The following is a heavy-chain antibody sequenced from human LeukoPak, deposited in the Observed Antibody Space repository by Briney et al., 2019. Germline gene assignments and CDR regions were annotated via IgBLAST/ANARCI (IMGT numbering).Heavy chain of an antibody. D-gene: IGHD6-13*01. CDR1: GFIFSSYA. CDR3: AKDRGSSWYGTSDY. CDR2: ISESGGGT. V-gene: IGHV3-23*01. Sequence: GGSLRLSCAASGFIFSSYAMSWVRQTPGKGLEWVSRISESGGGTYYADSVKGRFTISRDNSNNTLYLQMNSLRAEDTAVYYCAKDRGSSWYGTSDYWGQGTLVTASS. J-gene: IGHJ4*02.